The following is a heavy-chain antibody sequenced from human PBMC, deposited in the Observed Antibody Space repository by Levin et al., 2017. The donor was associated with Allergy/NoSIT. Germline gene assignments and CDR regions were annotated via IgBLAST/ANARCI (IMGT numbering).Heavy chain of an antibody. CDR2: ISWNSGSI. V-gene: IGHV3-9*01. Sequence: SCAASGFTFDDSAMHWVRQVPGKGLEWVSGISWNSGSIGYLESVRGRFTISRDNAKNSVHLQMNSLRPEDTALYYCVKGGYSTSWALFHLWGQGTLVTVSS. CDR1: GFTFDDSA. CDR3: VKGGYSTSWALFHL. D-gene: IGHD6-13*01. J-gene: IGHJ1*01.